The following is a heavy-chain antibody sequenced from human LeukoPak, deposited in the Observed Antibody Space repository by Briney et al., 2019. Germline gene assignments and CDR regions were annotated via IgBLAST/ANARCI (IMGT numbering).Heavy chain of an antibody. CDR1: GGSISSYY. J-gene: IGHJ3*02. CDR3: ARVRRVVTAPRSAFDI. D-gene: IGHD2-21*02. V-gene: IGHV4-59*01. Sequence: SETLSLTCTVSGGSISSYYWSWIRQPPGKGLEWIGYIYYSGSTNYNPSLKSRVTISVATSKNQFSLKLSSVTAADTAVYYCARVRRVVTAPRSAFDIWGQGTMVTVSS. CDR2: IYYSGST.